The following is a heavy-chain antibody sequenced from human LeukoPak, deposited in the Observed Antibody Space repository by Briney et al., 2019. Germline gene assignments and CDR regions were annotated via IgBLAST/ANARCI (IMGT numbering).Heavy chain of an antibody. CDR2: INHSGST. J-gene: IGHJ4*02. D-gene: IGHD2-2*02. CDR3: ARQELLLYNY. V-gene: IGHV4-34*01. CDR1: GGSFSGYY. Sequence: SETLSLTCAVYGGSFSGYYWSWIRQPPGKGLEWIGEINHSGSTNYNPSLKSRVTISVDTSKNQFSLKLSSVTAADTAVYYCARQELLLYNYWGQGTLVTVSS.